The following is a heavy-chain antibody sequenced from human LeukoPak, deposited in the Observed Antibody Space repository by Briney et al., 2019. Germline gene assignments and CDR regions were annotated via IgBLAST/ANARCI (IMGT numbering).Heavy chain of an antibody. CDR2: VYISGDT. CDR3: ASLIAEVGGETNYFDA. J-gene: IGHJ4*02. CDR1: GGSVTTSY. Sequence: SETLSLTSTVSGGSVTTSYWSWIRQSPREGLEWSGRVYISGDTKYNPSIKSRVIMSLDASKNQFSLSLRSVTAADTAVYYCASLIAEVGGETNYFDAWGKGTLVTVSS. D-gene: IGHD2-21*01. V-gene: IGHV4-4*07.